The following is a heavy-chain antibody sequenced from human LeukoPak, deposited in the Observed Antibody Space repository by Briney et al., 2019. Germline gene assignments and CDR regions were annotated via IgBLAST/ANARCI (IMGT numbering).Heavy chain of an antibody. Sequence: GGSLRLSCAASGFTFSTYSVSWVRQAPGKGLEWVSSISSSSSYIYYADSVKGRFTISRDNAKNSLYLQMNSLRAEDTAVYYCARDFYHDSSGSSFDYWGQGTLVTASS. CDR1: GFTFSTYS. J-gene: IGHJ4*02. CDR3: ARDFYHDSSGSSFDY. D-gene: IGHD3-22*01. CDR2: ISSSSSYI. V-gene: IGHV3-21*01.